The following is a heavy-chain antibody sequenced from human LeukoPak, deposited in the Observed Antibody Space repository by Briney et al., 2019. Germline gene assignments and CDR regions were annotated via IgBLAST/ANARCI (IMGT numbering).Heavy chain of an antibody. Sequence: SQTLSLTCTVSGGSISSSSYYWGWIRQPPGKGLEWIGSIYYSGSTYYNPSLKSRVTISVDTSKNQFSLKLSSVTAADTAVYYCARGQPVYCSSTSCRYFDYWGQGTLVTVSS. D-gene: IGHD2-2*01. V-gene: IGHV4-39*01. CDR2: IYYSGST. CDR3: ARGQPVYCSSTSCRYFDY. CDR1: GGSISSSSYY. J-gene: IGHJ4*02.